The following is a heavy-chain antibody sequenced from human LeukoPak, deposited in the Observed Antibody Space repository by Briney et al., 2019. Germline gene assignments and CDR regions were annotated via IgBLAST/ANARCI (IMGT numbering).Heavy chain of an antibody. Sequence: ASVKVSCKTSGYTFTNYYIHWVRQAPGQGLEWMGWMNPNSGNTGYAQKFQGRVTMTRNTSISTAYMELSSLRSEDTAVYYCARIMVRGVRPFGYWGQGTLVTVSS. CDR1: GYTFTNYY. D-gene: IGHD3-10*01. CDR2: MNPNSGNT. V-gene: IGHV1-8*02. J-gene: IGHJ4*02. CDR3: ARIMVRGVRPFGY.